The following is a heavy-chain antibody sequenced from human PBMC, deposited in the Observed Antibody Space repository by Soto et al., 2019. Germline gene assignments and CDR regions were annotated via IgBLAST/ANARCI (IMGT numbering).Heavy chain of an antibody. CDR1: GDSVFSNSAA. CDR3: ARGYYYGSGSYSERHNYYYYGMDV. Sequence: SQTLSLTCAISGDSVFSNSAAWNWIRQSPSRGLEWLGRTYYRSKWYNDYAVSVKSRITINPDTSKNQFSLQLNSVTPEDTAVYYCARGYYYGSGSYSERHNYYYYGMDVWGQGTTVTVS. D-gene: IGHD3-10*01. J-gene: IGHJ6*02. V-gene: IGHV6-1*01. CDR2: TYYRSKWYN.